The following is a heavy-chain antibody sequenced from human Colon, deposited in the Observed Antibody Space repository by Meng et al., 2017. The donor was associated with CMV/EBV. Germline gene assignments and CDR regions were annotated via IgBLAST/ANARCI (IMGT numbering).Heavy chain of an antibody. V-gene: IGHV3-11*04. D-gene: IGHD6-6*01. CDR2: ISSSGSTI. Sequence: GGSLRLSCAASGFTFSDYYMSWIRQAPGKGLEWVSYISSSGSTIYYADSVKGRFTISRDNSKNTLYLQMNSLRPEDTAVYYCAKHIRQLIKYYFYGMNVWGQGTTVTVSS. CDR1: GFTFSDYY. J-gene: IGHJ6*02. CDR3: AKHIRQLIKYYFYGMNV.